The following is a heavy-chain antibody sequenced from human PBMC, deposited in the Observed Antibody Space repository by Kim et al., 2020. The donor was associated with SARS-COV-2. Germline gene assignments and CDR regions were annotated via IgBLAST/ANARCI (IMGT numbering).Heavy chain of an antibody. D-gene: IGHD3-10*01. CDR1: GFTFGDYA. CDR2: IRSKAYGGTT. J-gene: IGHJ6*01. CDR3: TRGGSITMVRGVIIILGGMDV. Sequence: GGSLRLSCTASGFTFGDYAMSWVRQAPGKGLEWVGFIRSKAYGGTTEYAASVKVRFTISRDDSKSIAYLQMNSLKTEDTAVYYCTRGGSITMVRGVIIILGGMDVWGQGTTVTVSS. V-gene: IGHV3-49*04.